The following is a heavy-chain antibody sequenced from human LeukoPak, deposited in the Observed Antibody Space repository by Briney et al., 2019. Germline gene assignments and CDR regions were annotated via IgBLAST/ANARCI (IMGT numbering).Heavy chain of an antibody. CDR1: GFTFSSCG. CDR3: ATETIGRHYDY. J-gene: IGHJ4*02. D-gene: IGHD1-14*01. Sequence: PGGSLRLSCAASGFTFSSCGFNWVRQAPGKGLEWVSSIGPTGTDRYYADSVRGRFTISRDNAKHSMYLQMDSLRDEDTAVYYCATETIGRHYDYWGQGTLLTVSS. V-gene: IGHV3-21*01. CDR2: IGPTGTDR.